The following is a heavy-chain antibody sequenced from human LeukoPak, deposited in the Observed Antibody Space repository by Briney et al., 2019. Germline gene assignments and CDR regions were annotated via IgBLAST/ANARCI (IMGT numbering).Heavy chain of an antibody. Sequence: SETLSLTCTVSGYSISSGYYWGWIRQPPGKGLEWIGSIYHSGSTYYNPSLKSRVTISVDTSKNQFSLKLSSVTAADTAVYYCARDSVEMATCDYWGQGTLVTVSS. CDR1: GYSISSGYY. CDR2: IYHSGST. J-gene: IGHJ4*02. D-gene: IGHD5-24*01. CDR3: ARDSVEMATCDY. V-gene: IGHV4-38-2*02.